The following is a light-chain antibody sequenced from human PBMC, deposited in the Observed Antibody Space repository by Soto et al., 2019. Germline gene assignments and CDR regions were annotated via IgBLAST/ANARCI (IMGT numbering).Light chain of an antibody. V-gene: IGKV3-15*01. J-gene: IGKJ4*01. Sequence: EIVMTQSPATLSVSPGERATLSCTASQSVGYHVAWYQQKPGQAPRLFIYAASTRATGIPARFSGSGSGTEFTLTISSLQSEDFAVYYCQQYYNWPPLTFGGGTKVDIK. CDR3: QQYYNWPPLT. CDR2: AAS. CDR1: QSVGYH.